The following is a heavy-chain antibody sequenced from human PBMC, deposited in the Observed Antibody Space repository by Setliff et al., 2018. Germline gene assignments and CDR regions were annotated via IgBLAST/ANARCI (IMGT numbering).Heavy chain of an antibody. J-gene: IGHJ4*02. Sequence: SETLSLTCTVSGGSISSGNYYWSWIRQPAGKGLEWIGHIQTSGATNYNPSLKSRVTISVDTSKNQFSLKLSAVTAADTAVYYCARGDSSGNNYPVLDYWGQGILVTVSS. CDR1: GGSISSGNYY. D-gene: IGHD1-26*01. CDR2: IQTSGAT. V-gene: IGHV4-61*09. CDR3: ARGDSSGNNYPVLDY.